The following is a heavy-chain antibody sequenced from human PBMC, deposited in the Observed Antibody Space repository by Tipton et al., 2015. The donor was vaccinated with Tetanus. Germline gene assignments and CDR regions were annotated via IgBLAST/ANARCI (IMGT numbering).Heavy chain of an antibody. Sequence: SLRLSCAASGSTVSSNYMSWVRQAPGKGLEWVSIIYSGGRTYYADSVKGRFTISRDNSKNMLFLQMNSMRAEDTAVYYCTSSLNTWYYYGVDVWGQGTTVTVSS. V-gene: IGHV3-53*01. D-gene: IGHD3-16*01. CDR1: GSTVSSNY. CDR2: IYSGGRT. J-gene: IGHJ6*02. CDR3: TSSLNTWYYYGVDV.